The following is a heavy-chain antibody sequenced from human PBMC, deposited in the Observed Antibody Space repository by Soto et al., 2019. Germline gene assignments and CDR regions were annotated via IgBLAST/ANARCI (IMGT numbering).Heavy chain of an antibody. Sequence: QVQLVESGGGVVQPGRSLRLSCAASGFSFSSYGMHWVRQAPGKGLEWMAVIWYDGSNKYYADSVKGRFTISRDNSKNTLYLQMNSLRVEDTAVYYCARDRADPYDFDYWGQGILVTVSS. CDR3: ARDRADPYDFDY. J-gene: IGHJ4*02. V-gene: IGHV3-33*01. CDR1: GFSFSSYG. D-gene: IGHD4-17*01. CDR2: IWYDGSNK.